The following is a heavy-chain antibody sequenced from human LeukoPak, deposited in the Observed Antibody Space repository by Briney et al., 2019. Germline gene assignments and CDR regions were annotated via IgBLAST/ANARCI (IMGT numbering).Heavy chain of an antibody. CDR3: ARREEDNNHHHYFGS. Sequence: SETLSLTCTVSGGSINSSSYFWGWIRQPPGKGLEWIGSGYYSGSTYYNPSLKSRVTISVGTSKNQFSLKLNSMTAADTAVYYCARREEDNNHHHYFGSWGQGTLVTVSS. D-gene: IGHD2/OR15-2a*01. V-gene: IGHV4-39*07. CDR1: GGSINSSSYF. CDR2: GYYSGST. J-gene: IGHJ4*02.